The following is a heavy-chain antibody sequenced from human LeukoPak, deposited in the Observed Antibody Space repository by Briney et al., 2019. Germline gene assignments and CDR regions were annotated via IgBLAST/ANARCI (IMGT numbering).Heavy chain of an antibody. J-gene: IGHJ4*02. CDR2: LYYMRGA. CDR1: GGSISGYY. CDR3: ARIGDYSTLDFDY. D-gene: IGHD4-17*01. Sequence: TSETLSLTCTVSGGSISGYYWNWSRQPPGKGVEWIGNLYYMRGARYKSSLKSRVTISVDTSKNQFSLKLSPVTAADTAVYYCARIGDYSTLDFDYWGQGTLVTVSS. V-gene: IGHV4-59*08.